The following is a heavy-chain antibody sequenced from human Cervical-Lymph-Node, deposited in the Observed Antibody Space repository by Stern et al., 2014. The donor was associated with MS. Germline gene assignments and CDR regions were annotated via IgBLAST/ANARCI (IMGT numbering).Heavy chain of an antibody. J-gene: IGHJ1*01. V-gene: IGHV3-33*01. Sequence: DQLVESGGGVVQPGRSLRLSCAASGFTFSSYGMHWVRQAPGKGLERGAIIWYDGSNKYYADSVKGRFTISRDSSKNTLYLQMNSLRAEDTAVYYCAREGGNTAEYFQHWGQGTLVTVSS. CDR3: AREGGNTAEYFQH. CDR1: GFTFSSYG. D-gene: IGHD4-23*01. CDR2: IWYDGSNK.